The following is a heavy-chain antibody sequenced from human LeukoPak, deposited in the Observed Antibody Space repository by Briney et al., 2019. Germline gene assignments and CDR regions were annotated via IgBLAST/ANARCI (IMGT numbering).Heavy chain of an antibody. CDR3: ASLGYCSGGSCYARRDY. Sequence: GGSLRLSCAASGLTFSSHWMHWVRQAPGKGLVWVSRITNDGSSTTYADSVKGRFTISRDNAKNSLYLQMNSLRAEDTALYYCASLGYCSGGSCYARRDYWGQGTLVTVSS. V-gene: IGHV3-74*01. J-gene: IGHJ4*02. CDR1: GLTFSSHW. D-gene: IGHD2-15*01. CDR2: ITNDGSST.